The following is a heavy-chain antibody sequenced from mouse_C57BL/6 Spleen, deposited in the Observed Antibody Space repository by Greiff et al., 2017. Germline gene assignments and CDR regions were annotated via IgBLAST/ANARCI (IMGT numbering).Heavy chain of an antibody. CDR2: IYPGSGST. CDR1: GYTFTSYW. CDR3: ARWNDYDGVYYFDY. Sequence: VKLQQPGAELVKPGASVKMSCKASGYTFTSYWITWVKQRPGQGLEWIGDIYPGSGSTNYNEKFKSKATLTVDTSSSTAYMQLSSLTSEDSAVYYCARWNDYDGVYYFDYWGQGTTLTVSS. J-gene: IGHJ2*01. D-gene: IGHD2-4*01. V-gene: IGHV1-55*01.